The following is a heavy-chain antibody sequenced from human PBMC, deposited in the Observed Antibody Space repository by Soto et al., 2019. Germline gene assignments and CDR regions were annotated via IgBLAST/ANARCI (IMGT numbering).Heavy chain of an antibody. CDR2: ISSSGTGT. Sequence: PGGALRLYCAPSGFTCPSYDIHWARQAPGKGLERISYISSSGTGTHYADPVRGRFTMSRDNTKRSVSLQMYSLRAEDTAIYYCVRDLHEPLAADALREANWGQGTQV. D-gene: IGHD4-17*01. V-gene: IGHV3-48*03. CDR1: GFTCPSYD. J-gene: IGHJ4*02. CDR3: VRDLHEPLAADALREAN.